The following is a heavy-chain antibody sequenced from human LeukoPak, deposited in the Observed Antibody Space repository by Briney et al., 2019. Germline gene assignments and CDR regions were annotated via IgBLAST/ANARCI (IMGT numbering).Heavy chain of an antibody. J-gene: IGHJ6*02. V-gene: IGHV1-8*01. CDR1: GYTFTSYD. Sequence: GASVKVSCKASGYTFTSYDINWVRQATGQGLEWMGWMNPNSGNTGYAQKFQGRVTMTRNTSISTAYMELSSLRSEDTAVYYCARSLPRMVAGRSYGMDVRGQGTTVTVSS. CDR2: MNPNSGNT. CDR3: ARSLPRMVAGRSYGMDV. D-gene: IGHD6-19*01.